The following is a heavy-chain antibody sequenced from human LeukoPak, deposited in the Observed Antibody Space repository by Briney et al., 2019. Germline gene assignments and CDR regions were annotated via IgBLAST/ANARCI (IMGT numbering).Heavy chain of an antibody. V-gene: IGHV4-4*02. CDR3: ARVGHNWFDP. CDR1: GGSISSPNW. J-gene: IGHJ5*02. Sequence: SGTLSLTCAVSGGSISSPNWWTWVRQPPGKGLEWIGEIYHSGRTNTNPSLESRVIMSVDKSKNQFSLKLTSVTAADTAVYYCARVGHNWFDPWGQGTLVTVSS. D-gene: IGHD1-26*01. CDR2: IYHSGRT.